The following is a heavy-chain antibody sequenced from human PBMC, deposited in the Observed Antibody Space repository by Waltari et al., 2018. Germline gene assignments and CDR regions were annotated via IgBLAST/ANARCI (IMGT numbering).Heavy chain of an antibody. CDR1: GFTFSSYA. CDR3: AKVHGIAAAEYYFDY. CDR2: IYSGGST. Sequence: EVQLLESGGGLVQPGGSLRLSCAASGFTFSSYAMSWVRQAPGKGLEWVSVIYSGGSTYYADSVKGRFTISRDNSKNTLYLQMNSLRAEDTAVYYCAKVHGIAAAEYYFDYWGQGTLVTVSS. V-gene: IGHV3-23*03. D-gene: IGHD6-13*01. J-gene: IGHJ4*02.